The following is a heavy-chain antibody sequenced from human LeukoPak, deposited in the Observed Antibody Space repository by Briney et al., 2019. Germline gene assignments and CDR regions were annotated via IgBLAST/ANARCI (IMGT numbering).Heavy chain of an antibody. CDR2: IYYSGST. Sequence: SETLSFTCTVSGGSISSYYWSWIRQPPGKGLEWIGYIYYSGSTNYNPSLKSRVTISVDTSKNQFSLKLSSVTAADTAVYYCGRGTYVFWSGYYSFDYWGQEPLVTVSS. D-gene: IGHD3-3*01. J-gene: IGHJ4*02. CDR3: GRGTYVFWSGYYSFDY. CDR1: GGSISSYY. V-gene: IGHV4-59*12.